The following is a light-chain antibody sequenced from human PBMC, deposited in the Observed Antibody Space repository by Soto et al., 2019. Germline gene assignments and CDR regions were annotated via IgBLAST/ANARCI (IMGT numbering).Light chain of an antibody. CDR2: AAS. CDR1: QDIRNN. CDR3: LQDYNYPWT. V-gene: IGKV1-6*01. Sequence: AIQLTLSPSSLSASVGDRVTITCRASQDIRNNLGWYQQKPGKAPKLLIYAASSLQSGVPSRFSDSGSGTDFTLTITSLQPEDFATYYCLQDYNYPWTFGQGTKVEIK. J-gene: IGKJ1*01.